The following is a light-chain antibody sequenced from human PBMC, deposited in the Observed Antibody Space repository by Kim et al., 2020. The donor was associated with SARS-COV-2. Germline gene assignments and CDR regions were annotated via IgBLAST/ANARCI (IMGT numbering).Light chain of an antibody. V-gene: IGKV4-1*01. CDR2: WAS. Sequence: DIVMTQSPDSLAVSLGERATINCKSSQSVLYNSNNKNYLAWYQQKSGQPPKVLIYWASTRGSGVPDRFSGSGSETDFTLTISSLQAEDVAVYYCQQYYSTPLTFDGGTKVDIK. CDR1: QSVLYNSNNKNY. CDR3: QQYYSTPLT. J-gene: IGKJ4*01.